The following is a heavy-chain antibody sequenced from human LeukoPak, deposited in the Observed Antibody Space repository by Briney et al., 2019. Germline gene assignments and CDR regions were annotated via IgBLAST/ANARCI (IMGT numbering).Heavy chain of an antibody. CDR3: AKDGYCDPNICYPNDASDI. J-gene: IGHJ3*02. CDR2: ISGSRGDT. Sequence: PGGSLRLSCLTSGFTFSTDAMSWVRQAPGKGLEWVSTISGSRGDTYYADSVKGRFSISRDNSKNTLYLQMKSLRAEDTAVYYCAKDGYCDPNICYPNDASDIWGQGTMVTVFS. CDR1: GFTFSTDA. D-gene: IGHD2-2*03. V-gene: IGHV3-23*01.